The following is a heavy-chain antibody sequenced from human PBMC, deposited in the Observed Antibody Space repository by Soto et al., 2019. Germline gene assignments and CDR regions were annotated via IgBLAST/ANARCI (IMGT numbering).Heavy chain of an antibody. J-gene: IGHJ5*02. D-gene: IGHD3-10*01. CDR1: GFTFSSYA. CDR3: ARDAHRGLLWFGDVVGRGGFDP. Sequence: QVQLVESGGGVVQPGRSLRLSCAASGFTFSSYAMHWVRQAPGKGLEWVAVISYDGSNKYYADSVKGRFTISRDNSKNTLYLQMNSLRAEDTAVYYCARDAHRGLLWFGDVVGRGGFDPWGQGTLVTVSS. CDR2: ISYDGSNK. V-gene: IGHV3-30-3*01.